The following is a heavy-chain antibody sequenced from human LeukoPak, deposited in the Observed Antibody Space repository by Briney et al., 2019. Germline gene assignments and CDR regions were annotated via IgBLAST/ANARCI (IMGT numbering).Heavy chain of an antibody. CDR3: AREYYGFWSGYYTYCYYGMDV. D-gene: IGHD3-3*01. V-gene: IGHV3-21*01. Sequence: GGSLRLSCAASGFTFSNYNMNWVRQAPGKGLEWVSTISSSRSSYIYYADSVKGRFTISRDNSKNTLYLQMNSLRAEDTAVYYCAREYYGFWSGYYTYCYYGMDVWGQGTTVTVSS. CDR2: ISSSRSSYI. J-gene: IGHJ6*02. CDR1: GFTFSNYN.